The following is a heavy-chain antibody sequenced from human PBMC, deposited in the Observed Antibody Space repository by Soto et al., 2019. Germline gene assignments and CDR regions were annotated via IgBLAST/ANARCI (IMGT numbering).Heavy chain of an antibody. CDR1: GGSISSYY. CDR3: ARGGIAAAGIEYFQH. D-gene: IGHD6-13*01. Sequence: QVHLQESGPGLVKPSETLSLTCTVSGGSISSYYWSWLRQPAGKGLEWIGRIHTTENTNYNPSLKSRVTMSVDTSNNQFSLRLSSLTAADTAVYYCARGGIAAAGIEYFQHWGQGTLVTVSS. CDR2: IHTTENT. V-gene: IGHV4-4*07. J-gene: IGHJ1*01.